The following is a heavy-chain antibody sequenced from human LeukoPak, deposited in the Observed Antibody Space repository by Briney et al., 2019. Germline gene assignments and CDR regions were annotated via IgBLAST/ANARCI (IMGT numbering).Heavy chain of an antibody. CDR2: INPSSGT. CDR3: ARGKMNGDDFDY. D-gene: IGHD4-17*01. V-gene: IGHV1-2*02. Sequence: ASVKVSCKASGYSFTGHYMHWLRQAPGQGLEWMGWINPSSGTNYAQKFQGRVTMTRDTSITTAYMELSWLRSDDTAVYYCARGKMNGDDFDYWGQGTLVTVSS. CDR1: GYSFTGHY. J-gene: IGHJ4*02.